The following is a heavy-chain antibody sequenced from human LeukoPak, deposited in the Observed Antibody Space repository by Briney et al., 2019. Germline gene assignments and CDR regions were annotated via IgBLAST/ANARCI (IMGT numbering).Heavy chain of an antibody. CDR3: ARSPVGYCSGGSCYRDY. V-gene: IGHV4-34*01. CDR1: GGSFSGYY. D-gene: IGHD2-15*01. Sequence: SETLSLTCAVYGGSFSGYYWSWIRQPPGKGLEWIGEINHSGSTNYNPSLKSRVTISVDTSKNQFSLKLSSVTAPDTAVYYCARSPVGYCSGGSCYRDYWGQGTLVTVSS. CDR2: INHSGST. J-gene: IGHJ4*02.